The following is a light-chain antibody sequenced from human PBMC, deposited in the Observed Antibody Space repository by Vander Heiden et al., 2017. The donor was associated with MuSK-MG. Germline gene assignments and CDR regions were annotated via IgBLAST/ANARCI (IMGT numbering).Light chain of an antibody. Sequence: DIQMTQSPSSLSASVGDRVTITCRASQSISSYLNWYQQKPGKAPKLLIYTSSNLQSGVPSRFSGSGSGTDFTLTISSLQPEDFATYYCQHNDTSPITFGQGTQLEIK. J-gene: IGKJ5*01. CDR2: TSS. V-gene: IGKV1-39*01. CDR3: QHNDTSPIT. CDR1: QSISSY.